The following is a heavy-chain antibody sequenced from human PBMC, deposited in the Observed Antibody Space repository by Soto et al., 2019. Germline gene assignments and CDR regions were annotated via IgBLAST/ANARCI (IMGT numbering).Heavy chain of an antibody. CDR2: TLPMLSVT. CDR3: ASNSQYCSGGSGYAY. D-gene: IGHD2-15*01. CDR1: GGTFGRFS. J-gene: IGHJ4*02. V-gene: IGHV1-69*01. Sequence: QVQMVQSGAEVKKPGSSVKVSCKTSGGTFGRFSISWVRQAPGQGLEWMGGTLPMLSVTNYAQKFQDRVTIIVDETTRTAYMQLSSLRSDDTAIYYCASNSQYCSGGSGYAYWGQGTLVTVSS.